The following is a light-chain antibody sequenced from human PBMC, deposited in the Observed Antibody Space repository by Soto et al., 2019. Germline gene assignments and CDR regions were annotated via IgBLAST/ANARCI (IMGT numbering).Light chain of an antibody. CDR3: SSFTTTSTLV. Sequence: QSVLTQPAAVSGSPGQSITISCTGTISDIGLYNYVSWYQQHPGKAPKLVIYEVSNRPSGVSDRFSGSKSDNTASLTISGLQAEDEANYYCSSFTTTSTLVFGAGTKVTV. CDR2: EVS. CDR1: ISDIGLYNY. V-gene: IGLV2-14*01. J-gene: IGLJ1*01.